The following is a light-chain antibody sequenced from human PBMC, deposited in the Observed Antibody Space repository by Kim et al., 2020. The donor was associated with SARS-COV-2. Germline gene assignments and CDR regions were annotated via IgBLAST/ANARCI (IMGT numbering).Light chain of an antibody. CDR3: CSYAGGYSHVL. Sequence: QSALTQPRSVSGSPGQSVTISCTGTSSNVGAYNYVPWYQQHPDKAPKLMIYDVNDRPSGVPDRFSGSKSGNTASLTISGLQAEDEADYYCCSYAGGYSHVLFGGGTQLTVL. V-gene: IGLV2-11*01. CDR1: SSNVGAYNY. CDR2: DVN. J-gene: IGLJ2*01.